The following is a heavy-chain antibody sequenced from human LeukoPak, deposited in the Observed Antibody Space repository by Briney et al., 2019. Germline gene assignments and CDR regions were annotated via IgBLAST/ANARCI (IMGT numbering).Heavy chain of an antibody. V-gene: IGHV1-2*02. J-gene: IGHJ4*02. Sequence: GASVKVSCKASGYTFTGYYIHWVRQAPGQGLEWIGWINPNSGGTNYAQKFQGRVTMTRDTSISTAYMELSRLRADDTAVYYCARAERNGGSYPFDYWGQGTLVTVSS. CDR1: GYTFTGYY. CDR3: ARAERNGGSYPFDY. CDR2: INPNSGGT. D-gene: IGHD1-26*01.